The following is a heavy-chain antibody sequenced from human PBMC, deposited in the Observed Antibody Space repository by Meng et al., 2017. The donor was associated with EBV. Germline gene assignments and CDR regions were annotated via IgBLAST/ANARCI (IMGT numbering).Heavy chain of an antibody. CDR2: IYYSGST. V-gene: IGHV4-39*07. CDR3: ARVVATIFTNWFDP. J-gene: IGHJ5*02. CDR1: GGSISSSSYY. Sequence: QLQLQESGPGLVKPSETLSPPCTVPGGSISSSSYYWGWIRQPPGKGLEWIGSIYYSGSTYYNPSLKSRVTISVDTSKNQFSLKLSSVTAADTAVYYCARVVATIFTNWFDPWGQGTLVTVSS. D-gene: IGHD5-12*01.